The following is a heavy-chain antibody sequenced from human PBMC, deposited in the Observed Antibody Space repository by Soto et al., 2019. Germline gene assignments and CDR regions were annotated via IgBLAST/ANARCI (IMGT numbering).Heavy chain of an antibody. CDR1: GFTFSSYA. J-gene: IGHJ4*02. V-gene: IGHV3-23*01. Sequence: GGSLRLSCAASGFTFSSYAMSWVRQAPGKGLQWVSAISGSGGSTYYADSVKGRFTISRDNSKNTLYLQMNSLRAEDTAVYYCAKEGGNWYGGLYFDYWGQGTLVTVSS. CDR3: AKEGGNWYGGLYFDY. CDR2: ISGSGGST. D-gene: IGHD1-1*01.